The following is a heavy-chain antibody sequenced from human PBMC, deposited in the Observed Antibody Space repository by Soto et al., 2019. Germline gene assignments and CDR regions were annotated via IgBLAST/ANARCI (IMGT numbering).Heavy chain of an antibody. CDR3: AAVDYGDLNDAFEI. D-gene: IGHD4-17*01. CDR1: GFTFTSSA. V-gene: IGHV1-58*02. CDR2: IVVGSGNT. Sequence: SVKVSCKASGFTFTSSAMQWVRQARGQRLEWIGWIVVGSGNTNYAQKFQERVTITRDMSTSTAYMELSSLRSEDTAVYYCAAVDYGDLNDAFEIWGQGTMVTVSS. J-gene: IGHJ3*02.